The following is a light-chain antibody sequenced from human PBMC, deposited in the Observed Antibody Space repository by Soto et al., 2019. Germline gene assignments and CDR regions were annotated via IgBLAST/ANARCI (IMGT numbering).Light chain of an antibody. Sequence: QSVLTQPASVSGSPGQSIAISCTGTSSDVGGYNYVSWYQQHPGKAPKLMIHEVSNRPSGISDRFSGSKSGNTASLTISGLQADDEADYYCSSHTCYSTGVFRTGTKVTVL. CDR2: EVS. CDR3: SSHTCYSTGV. V-gene: IGLV2-14*01. J-gene: IGLJ1*01. CDR1: SSDVGGYNY.